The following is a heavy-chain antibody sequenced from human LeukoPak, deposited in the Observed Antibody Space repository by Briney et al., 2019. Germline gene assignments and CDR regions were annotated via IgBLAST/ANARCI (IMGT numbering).Heavy chain of an antibody. CDR1: GFTFSEQY. Sequence: PGGSLRLSCAAPGFTFSEQYMDWVRQAPGKGPEWVGRSRNKANTYATEYAASVRGIFTISRDDSKNSLYLQMNSLKTEDTAVYYCTRRDCSGDTCYLKYCGQGTLVTVSS. D-gene: IGHD2-15*01. CDR3: TRRDCSGDTCYLKY. V-gene: IGHV3-72*01. CDR2: SRNKANTYAT. J-gene: IGHJ4*02.